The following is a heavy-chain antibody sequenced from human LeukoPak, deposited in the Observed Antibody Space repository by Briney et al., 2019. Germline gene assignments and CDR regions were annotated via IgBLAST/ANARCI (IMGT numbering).Heavy chain of an antibody. CDR1: SGSISSSPYY. J-gene: IGHJ4*02. D-gene: IGHD3-10*01. Sequence: SETLSLTCTVSSGSISSSPYYWGWIRQSPGKGLEWIGSISYSGTTYYNPSLKSRVTISVDTSNNQFSLKLNSVTAADTAVYYCAANSADYNTLGSSYKVWGQGTLVTVSS. CDR3: AANSADYNTLGSSYKV. CDR2: ISYSGTT. V-gene: IGHV4-39*01.